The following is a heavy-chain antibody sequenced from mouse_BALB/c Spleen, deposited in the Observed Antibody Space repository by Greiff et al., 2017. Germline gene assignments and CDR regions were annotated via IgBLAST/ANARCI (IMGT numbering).Heavy chain of an antibody. J-gene: IGHJ3*01. CDR1: GYTFTSYW. D-gene: IGHD2-2*01. Sequence: VQLQESGAELAKPGASVKMSCKASGYTFTSYWMHWVKQRPGQGLEWIGYINPSTGYTEYNQKFKDKATLTADKSSSTAYMQLSSLTSEDSAVYYCARLAYGYDPAYWGQGTLVTVSA. CDR3: ARLAYGYDPAY. V-gene: IGHV1-7*01. CDR2: INPSTGYT.